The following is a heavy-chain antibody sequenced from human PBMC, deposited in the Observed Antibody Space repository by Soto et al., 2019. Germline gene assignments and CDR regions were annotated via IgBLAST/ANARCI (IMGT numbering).Heavy chain of an antibody. J-gene: IGHJ4*02. V-gene: IGHV1-69*02. CDR3: ARHSNYWVLDY. Sequence: QVQLVQSGAEVKKPGSSVKVSCKASGGTFSSYTISWVRQAPGQGLEWMGRIIPILGIANYAQKFQGRVTITADKSTSTAYMELSSLRPEDTAVYYCARHSNYWVLDYWGQGTLVTVSS. CDR2: IIPILGIA. D-gene: IGHD4-4*01. CDR1: GGTFSSYT.